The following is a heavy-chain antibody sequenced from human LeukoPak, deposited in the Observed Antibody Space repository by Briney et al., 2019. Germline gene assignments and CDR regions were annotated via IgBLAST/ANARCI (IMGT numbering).Heavy chain of an antibody. CDR3: TIDQGYPVDV. V-gene: IGHV3-15*01. CDR2: IKSKTEGGTT. CDR1: GFTFSDAW. J-gene: IGHJ6*02. D-gene: IGHD1-1*01. Sequence: GGSLGLSCAASGFTFSDAWMSWVRQAPGKGLEWVGRIKSKTEGGTTDYAAPVKGRFTISRDDSKNTLYLQMNSLKTEDTAIYYCTIDQGYPVDVWGQGTTVTVSS.